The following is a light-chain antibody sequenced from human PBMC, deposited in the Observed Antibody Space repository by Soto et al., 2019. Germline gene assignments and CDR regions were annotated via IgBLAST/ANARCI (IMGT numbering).Light chain of an antibody. V-gene: IGLV2-14*01. CDR2: EVS. CDR1: SXDVGGYNY. Sequence: QSALTQPASVSGSPGQSITISCTGTSXDVGGYNYVSWYQQHPGKAPKLMIYEVSNRPSGVSNRFSGSKSGNTASLTISGLQAEDEADYYCSSYTSSGSYVFGTGTKVTVL. CDR3: SSYTSSGSYV. J-gene: IGLJ1*01.